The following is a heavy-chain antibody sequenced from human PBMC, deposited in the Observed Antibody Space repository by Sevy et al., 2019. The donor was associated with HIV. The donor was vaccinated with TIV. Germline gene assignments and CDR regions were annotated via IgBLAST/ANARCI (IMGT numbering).Heavy chain of an antibody. CDR2: IKPSGGAP. CDR3: ARTIVSGTMVDIDY. J-gene: IGHJ4*02. Sequence: ASVKVSCKASGYTFTDYWIHWVRQAPGQGLEWMGRIKPSGGAPNYARMFQDRITVTSDTSSTTAYLELNYLSSDDTAVYYCARTIVSGTMVDIDYWGQRTLVTVSS. V-gene: IGHV1-2*06. CDR1: GYTFTDYW. D-gene: IGHD1-26*01.